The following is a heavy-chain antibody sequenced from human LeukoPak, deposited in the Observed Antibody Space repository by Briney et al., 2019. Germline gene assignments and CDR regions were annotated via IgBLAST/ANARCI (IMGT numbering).Heavy chain of an antibody. J-gene: IGHJ4*02. CDR1: GFTFSSYG. V-gene: IGHV3-33*06. CDR2: IWYDGSNK. Sequence: PGGSLRLSCAASGFTFSSYGMHWVRQAPGKGLGWVAVIWYDGSNKYYADSVKGRFTISRDNSKNTLYLQMNSLRAEDTAVYYCAKDWKQLAPQSAYFDYWGQGTLVTVSS. D-gene: IGHD5-18*01. CDR3: AKDWKQLAPQSAYFDY.